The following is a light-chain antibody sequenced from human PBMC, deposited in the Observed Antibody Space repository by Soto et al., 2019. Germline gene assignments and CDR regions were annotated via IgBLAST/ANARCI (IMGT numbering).Light chain of an antibody. CDR2: WAS. CDR3: QQYYSSPLT. J-gene: IGKJ4*01. V-gene: IGKV4-1*01. CDR1: QSVLYSSNNKNY. Sequence: DIVMTQSPDSLTVSLGERATINCKSSQSVLYSSNNKNYLAWYQQKPGQPPKLLIYWASTRESGVPDRFSGSGSGTDFTLNISSLQAEDAAVYYCQQYYSSPLTFGGGTKVEVK.